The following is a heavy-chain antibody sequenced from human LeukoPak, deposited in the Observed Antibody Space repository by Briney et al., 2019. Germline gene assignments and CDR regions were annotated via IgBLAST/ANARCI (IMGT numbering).Heavy chain of an antibody. CDR3: ARERGHSSSWYSAYYGMDV. CDR2: IYTSGST. D-gene: IGHD6-13*01. J-gene: IGHJ6*02. Sequence: SETLSLTCTVSGDSISSHYWSWIRQPAGKGLEWIGRIYTSGSTNYNPSLKSRVTMSVDTSKNQFSLKLSSVTAADTAVYYCARERGHSSSWYSAYYGMDVWGQGTTVTVSS. V-gene: IGHV4-4*07. CDR1: GDSISSHY.